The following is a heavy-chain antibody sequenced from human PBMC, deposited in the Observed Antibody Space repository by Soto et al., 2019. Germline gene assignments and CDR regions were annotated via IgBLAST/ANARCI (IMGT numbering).Heavy chain of an antibody. CDR2: IIPIFGTA. CDR1: GGTFSSYA. J-gene: IGHJ6*02. Sequence: QVQLVQSGAEVKKPGSSVKVSCKASGGTFSSYAISWVRQAPGQGLEWMGGIIPIFGTANYAQKFQGRVTITADESTSTAYMELSSLISEDTAVYYCARDPLALIAARLHYYYYGMDVWGQGTTVTVSS. D-gene: IGHD6-6*01. CDR3: ARDPLALIAARLHYYYYGMDV. V-gene: IGHV1-69*01.